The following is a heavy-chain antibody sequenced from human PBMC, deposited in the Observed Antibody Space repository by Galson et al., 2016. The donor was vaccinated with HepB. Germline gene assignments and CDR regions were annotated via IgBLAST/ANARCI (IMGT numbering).Heavy chain of an antibody. J-gene: IGHJ6*03. CDR2: IYPGESDT. Sequence: QSGAEVKKPGESLRISCKASGYRFTTCWIGWVRQVPGKGLEWMGLIYPGESDTRTSQSFRGQVTISADNSISTAYLHWSGLKASDTGVYYCARLPLLRGGRTAADTRFYYYMDVWGKGTTVTVSS. D-gene: IGHD6-13*01. CDR3: ARLPLLRGGRTAADTRFYYYMDV. V-gene: IGHV5-51*01. CDR1: GYRFTTCW.